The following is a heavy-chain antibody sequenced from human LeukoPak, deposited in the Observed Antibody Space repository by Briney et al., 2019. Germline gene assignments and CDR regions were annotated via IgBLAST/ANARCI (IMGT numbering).Heavy chain of an antibody. CDR1: GYSISSGYY. Sequence: SETLSLTCAVSGYSISSGYYWGWIRQPPGKGLEWIGSIYHSGSTYYNPSHKSRVTISVDTSKNQFSLKLSSVTAADTAVYYCARYYGSGSYSLDYWGQGTLVIVSS. CDR3: ARYYGSGSYSLDY. V-gene: IGHV4-38-2*01. D-gene: IGHD3-10*01. CDR2: IYHSGST. J-gene: IGHJ4*02.